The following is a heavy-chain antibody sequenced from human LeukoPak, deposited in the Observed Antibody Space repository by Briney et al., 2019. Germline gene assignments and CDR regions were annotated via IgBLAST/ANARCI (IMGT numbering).Heavy chain of an antibody. CDR1: GFTFSSYA. V-gene: IGHV3-23*01. CDR3: ATAGYFDWLLSPPY. CDR2: ISGSGGST. Sequence: PGGSPRLSCAASGFTFSSYAMSWVRQAPGKGLEWVSAISGSGGSTYYADSVKGRFTISRDNSKNTLYLQMNSLRAEDTAVYYCATAGYFDWLLSPPYWGQGTLVTVSS. J-gene: IGHJ4*02. D-gene: IGHD3-9*01.